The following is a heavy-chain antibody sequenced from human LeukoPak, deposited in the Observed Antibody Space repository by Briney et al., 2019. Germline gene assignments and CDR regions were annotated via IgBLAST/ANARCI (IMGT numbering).Heavy chain of an antibody. V-gene: IGHV1-69*13. D-gene: IGHD4-17*01. CDR2: IIPIFGTA. CDR3: ARGGDDYGDSPLDY. CDR1: GGTFSSYA. Sequence: ASVKVSCKASGGTFSSYAISWVRQAPGQGLEWMGGIIPIFGTANYAQKFQGRVTITADESTSTAYMELRSLRSDDTAVYYCARGGDDYGDSPLDYWGQGTLVTVSS. J-gene: IGHJ4*02.